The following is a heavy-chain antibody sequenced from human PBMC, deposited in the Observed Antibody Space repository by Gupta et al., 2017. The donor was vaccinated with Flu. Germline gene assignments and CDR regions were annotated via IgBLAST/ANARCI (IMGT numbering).Heavy chain of an antibody. D-gene: IGHD5-24*01. CDR1: GFRFSNYG. CDR3: AKDWKWNYNNYGMNV. Sequence: QEQVVESGGGVVQPGRSLRLSCAASGFRFSNYGMHWVRQAPGKGLEWVAVISYDGSNKYYADSVKGRFTISRDNSKNTLYLQMNSLRTEDTAVYYCAKDWKWNYNNYGMNVWGQGTTVTVSS. CDR2: ISYDGSNK. V-gene: IGHV3-30*18. J-gene: IGHJ6*02.